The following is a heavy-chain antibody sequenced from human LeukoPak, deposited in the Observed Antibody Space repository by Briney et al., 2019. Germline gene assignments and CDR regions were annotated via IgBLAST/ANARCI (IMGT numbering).Heavy chain of an antibody. D-gene: IGHD3-16*02. J-gene: IGHJ4*02. CDR2: IYYSGST. CDR3: ARMRDYDYVWGSYRYLHLLSYFDY. V-gene: IGHV4-59*08. CDR1: GASISSYY. Sequence: PSETLSLTCTVSGASISSYYWSWIRQPPGKGLEWIGYIYYSGSTNYNPSLKSRVTISVDTSKNQFSLKLSSVTAADTAVYYCARMRDYDYVWGSYRYLHLLSYFDYWGQGTLVTVSS.